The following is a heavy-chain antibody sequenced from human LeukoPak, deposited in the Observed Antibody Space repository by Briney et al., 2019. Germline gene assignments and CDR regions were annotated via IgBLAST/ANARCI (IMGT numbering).Heavy chain of an antibody. V-gene: IGHV3-53*01. D-gene: IGHD2-15*01. J-gene: IGHJ4*02. Sequence: SVKGRFTISRDNSKNTLYLQMNSLRAEDTAVYYCAREVRGYCSGGSCYPYFDYWGQGTLVTVSS. CDR3: AREVRGYCSGGSCYPYFDY.